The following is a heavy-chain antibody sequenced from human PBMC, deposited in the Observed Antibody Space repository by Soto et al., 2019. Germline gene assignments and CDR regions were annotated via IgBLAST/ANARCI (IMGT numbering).Heavy chain of an antibody. CDR1: GFTFTSSA. CDR3: AAGLRLYYDILTGYLYGMDV. J-gene: IGHJ6*02. D-gene: IGHD3-9*01. CDR2: IVVGSGNT. V-gene: IGHV1-58*01. Sequence: ASVKVSCKASGFTFTSSAVQWVRQARGQRLEWIGWIVVGSGNTNYAQKFQERVTITRDMSTSTANMELSSLRSEDTAVYYCAAGLRLYYDILTGYLYGMDVWGQGTTVTVSS.